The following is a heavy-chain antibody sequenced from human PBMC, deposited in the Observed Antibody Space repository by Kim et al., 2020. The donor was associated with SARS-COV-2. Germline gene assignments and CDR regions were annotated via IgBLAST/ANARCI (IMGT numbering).Heavy chain of an antibody. CDR3: AKDQSGIVGATRGDY. D-gene: IGHD1-26*01. J-gene: IGHJ4*02. Sequence: DSVKGRFTISRDNSKSTLFLQMNSLRAEDTAVYFCAKDQSGIVGATRGDYWGQGTLVTVSS. V-gene: IGHV3-23*01.